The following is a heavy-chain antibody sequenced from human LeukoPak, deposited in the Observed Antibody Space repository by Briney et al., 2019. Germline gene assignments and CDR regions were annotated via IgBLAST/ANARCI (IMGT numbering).Heavy chain of an antibody. D-gene: IGHD3-16*01. J-gene: IGHJ4*02. CDR3: AREAYDYVWGADY. Sequence: ASVKVSCKASGYTFTDYYMHWVRQAPGQGLEWMGWINPNSGGTNYAQKFQGRVTMTRDTSISTAYMELSRLRSDDTAVYYCAREAYDYVWGADYWGQGTLVTVSS. CDR1: GYTFTDYY. V-gene: IGHV1-2*02. CDR2: INPNSGGT.